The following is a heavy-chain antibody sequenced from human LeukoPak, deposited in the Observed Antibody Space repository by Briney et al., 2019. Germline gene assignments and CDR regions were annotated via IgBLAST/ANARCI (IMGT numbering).Heavy chain of an antibody. CDR2: INPNSGGT. J-gene: IGHJ4*02. D-gene: IGHD2-2*01. Sequence: ASVKVFCNVSGYTFTGYYMHWVRQAPGQGLEWMGWINPNSGGTNYAQNFQGRVTMTRDTSISTAYMELRRLRSDDTAVYYCARDTSSSPGYWGQGTLVTVSS. CDR3: ARDTSSSPGY. V-gene: IGHV1-2*02. CDR1: GYTFTGYY.